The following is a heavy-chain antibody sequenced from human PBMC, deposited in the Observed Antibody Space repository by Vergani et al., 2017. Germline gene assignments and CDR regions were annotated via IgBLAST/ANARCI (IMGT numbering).Heavy chain of an antibody. D-gene: IGHD1-26*01. V-gene: IGHV4-61*02. Sequence: QVQLQESGPGLVKPSQTLSLTCTVSGGSISRGSYYWSWIRQPAGKGLEWIGRIYTSGSTNYNPSLKSRVTISVDTSKNQFSLKLSSVTAADTAVYYCARVMVGTTTVWFDPWGQGTLVTVSS. CDR3: ARVMVGTTTVWFDP. CDR2: IYTSGST. J-gene: IGHJ5*02. CDR1: GGSISRGSYY.